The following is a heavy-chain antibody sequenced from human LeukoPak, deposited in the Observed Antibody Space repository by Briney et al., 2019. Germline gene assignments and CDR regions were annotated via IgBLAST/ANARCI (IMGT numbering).Heavy chain of an antibody. CDR1: GFTFSSYE. V-gene: IGHV3-30*18. CDR3: AKDPRRYSRTGGYFDY. D-gene: IGHD6-13*01. CDR2: ISYDGGNK. J-gene: IGHJ4*02. Sequence: GGSLRLSCAASGFTFSSYEMNWVRQAPGKGLEWVAFISYDGGNKYYTDSVKGRFTISRDNSKNTLYLQMNSLRPEDTAVYYCAKDPRRYSRTGGYFDYWGQGTLVTVSS.